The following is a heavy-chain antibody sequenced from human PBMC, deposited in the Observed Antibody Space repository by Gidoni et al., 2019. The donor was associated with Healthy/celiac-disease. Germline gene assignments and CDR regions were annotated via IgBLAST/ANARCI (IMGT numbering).Heavy chain of an antibody. J-gene: IGHJ4*02. CDR2: ISYDGSNK. CDR1: GFTFRSYA. Sequence: QVQLVESGGGVVQPGRSLRLSCAASGFTFRSYAMHWVRQAPGKGLEWVAVISYDGSNKYYADSVKGRFTISRDNSKNTLYLQMNSLRAEDTAVYYCARGSAGTANFSPPTYYDFWSGYYSWGQGTLVTVSS. D-gene: IGHD3-3*01. CDR3: ARGSAGTANFSPPTYYDFWSGYYS. V-gene: IGHV3-30-3*01.